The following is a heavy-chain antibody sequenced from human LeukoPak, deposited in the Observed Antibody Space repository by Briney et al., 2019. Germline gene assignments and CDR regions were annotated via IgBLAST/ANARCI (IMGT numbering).Heavy chain of an antibody. D-gene: IGHD2-15*01. Sequence: PGGSLRLSCAASGFTFSSYAMSWVRQAPGKGLEWVSAISGSGGSTYYADSVKGRFTISRDNSKNTLYLQMNSLRAEDTAVYYCATARGYCSGGSCYPSWVHDYWGQGTLVTVSS. CDR2: ISGSGGST. J-gene: IGHJ4*02. CDR1: GFTFSSYA. CDR3: ATARGYCSGGSCYPSWVHDY. V-gene: IGHV3-23*01.